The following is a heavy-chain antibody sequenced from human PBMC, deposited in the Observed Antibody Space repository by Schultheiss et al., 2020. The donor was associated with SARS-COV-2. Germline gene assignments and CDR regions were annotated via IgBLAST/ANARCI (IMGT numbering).Heavy chain of an antibody. CDR3: ARSTWNYAGYFDY. D-gene: IGHD1-7*01. CDR2: IYHSGST. Sequence: SETLSLTCTVSGYSISSGYYWGWIRQPPGKGLEWIGSIYHSGSTYYNPSLKSRVTISVDTSKNQFSLKLSSVTAADTAVYYCARSTWNYAGYFDYWGQGTLVTVSS. V-gene: IGHV4-38-2*02. J-gene: IGHJ4*02. CDR1: GYSISSGYY.